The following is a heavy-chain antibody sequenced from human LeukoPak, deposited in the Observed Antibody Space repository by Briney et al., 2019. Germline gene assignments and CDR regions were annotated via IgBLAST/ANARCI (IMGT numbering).Heavy chain of an antibody. CDR2: IYPGDSDT. Sequence: GESLEISCKGSGYSFTSYWIAWVRQMPGKGLEWMGIIYPGDSDTRYSPSFQGQVTISADKSISTAYLQWSSLKASDTAMYYCARQKIFVPDAFDIWGQGTMVTVSS. V-gene: IGHV5-51*01. D-gene: IGHD3-3*01. J-gene: IGHJ3*02. CDR3: ARQKIFVPDAFDI. CDR1: GYSFTSYW.